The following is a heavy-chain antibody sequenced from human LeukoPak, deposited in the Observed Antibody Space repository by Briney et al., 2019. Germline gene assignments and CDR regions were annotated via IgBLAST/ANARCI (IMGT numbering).Heavy chain of an antibody. CDR2: IYYSGST. V-gene: IGHV4-39*01. CDR1: GGSISSSSYY. CDR3: ASLIVVVAAYNWFDP. D-gene: IGHD2-21*02. Sequence: SETLSLTCTVSGGSISSSSYYWGWIRQPPGKGLEWIGSIYYSGSTYYNPSLKSRVTISVDTSKNQSSLRLSSVTAADTAVYYCASLIVVVAAYNWFDPWGQGTLVTVSS. J-gene: IGHJ5*02.